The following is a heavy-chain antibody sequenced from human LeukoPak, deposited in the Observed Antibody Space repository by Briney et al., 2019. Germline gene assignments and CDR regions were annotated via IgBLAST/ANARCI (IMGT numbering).Heavy chain of an antibody. J-gene: IGHJ3*02. CDR2: IYYSGST. CDR1: GGSISSSSYY. D-gene: IGHD6-13*01. Sequence: PSETLSLTCTVSGGSISSSSYYWGWIRQPPGKGLEWIGSIYYSGSTNYNPSLKSRVTILIDTSKNQFSLKLSSVTAADTAVYYCARHSAHSSTNDAFDIWGQGTMVTVSS. V-gene: IGHV4-39*07. CDR3: ARHSAHSSTNDAFDI.